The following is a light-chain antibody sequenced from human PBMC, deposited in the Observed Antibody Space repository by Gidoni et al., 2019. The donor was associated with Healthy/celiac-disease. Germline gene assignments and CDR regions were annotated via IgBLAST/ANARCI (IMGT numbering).Light chain of an antibody. J-gene: IGKJ5*01. CDR1: QSVSSSY. CDR2: GAS. CDR3: QQYGSSPST. Sequence: EIVLTQYPGTLSLSPGERATLSCRASQSVSSSYLAWYQQKPGQAPRLLIYGASSRATGIPDRFSGSGSGTDFTLTISRLEPEDFAVYYCQQYGSSPSTFXXXTRLEIK. V-gene: IGKV3-20*01.